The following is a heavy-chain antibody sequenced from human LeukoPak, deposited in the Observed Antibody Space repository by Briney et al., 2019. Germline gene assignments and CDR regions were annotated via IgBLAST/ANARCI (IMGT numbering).Heavy chain of an antibody. V-gene: IGHV4-4*07. CDR2: IYTSGST. CDR3: AKGGRVSNYYYYYMDV. CDR1: GGSISSYY. D-gene: IGHD2-8*01. J-gene: IGHJ6*03. Sequence: SETLSLTCTVSGGSISSYYWSWIRQPAGKGLEWIGRIYTSGSTNYNPSLKSRVTMSVDTSKNQFSLKLSSVTAADTAVYYCAKGGRVSNYYYYYMDVWGKGTTVTVSS.